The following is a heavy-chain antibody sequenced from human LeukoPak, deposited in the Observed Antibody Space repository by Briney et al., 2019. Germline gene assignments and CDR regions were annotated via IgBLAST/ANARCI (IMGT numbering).Heavy chain of an antibody. J-gene: IGHJ4*02. CDR2: IIGNGGVT. Sequence: GGSLRLSCAASGFTFTSYAMNRVRQAPGKGLEWVSGIIGNGGVTYYADPVKGRFTISRDNSKNTLYLQMNSLRAEDTALYYCAKGAADYYFDSWGQGTLVTVSS. D-gene: IGHD2-15*01. CDR3: AKGAADYYFDS. V-gene: IGHV3-23*01. CDR1: GFTFTSYA.